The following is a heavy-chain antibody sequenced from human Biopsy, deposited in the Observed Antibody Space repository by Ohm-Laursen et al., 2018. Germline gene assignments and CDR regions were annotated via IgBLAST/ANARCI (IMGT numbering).Heavy chain of an antibody. CDR1: GESFNGYY. CDR3: VRGVDYYDPYHYYALDV. CDR2: INYSGRT. Sequence: GTLSLTCAVYGESFNGYYWSWIRQTPGKGLEWIGEINYSGRTNYNPSLKSRVTISVDTSKNQFSLKVRSVTAADTAVYYCVRGVDYYDPYHYYALDVWGQGTTVTVSS. J-gene: IGHJ6*02. V-gene: IGHV4-34*01. D-gene: IGHD3-22*01.